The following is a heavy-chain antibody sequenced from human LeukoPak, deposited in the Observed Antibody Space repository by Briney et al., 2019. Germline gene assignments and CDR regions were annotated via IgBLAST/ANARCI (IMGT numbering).Heavy chain of an antibody. D-gene: IGHD3-22*01. CDR2: IYSGGST. CDR1: EFSVGSNY. Sequence: QSGGSLRLSCAASEFSVGSNYMTWVRQAPGKGLEWVSLIYSGGSTYYADSVKGRFTISRDNSKNTLYLQMNSLRAEDTAVYYCARDGYYYDSFDYWGQGTLVTVSS. J-gene: IGHJ4*02. CDR3: ARDGYYYDSFDY. V-gene: IGHV3-66*01.